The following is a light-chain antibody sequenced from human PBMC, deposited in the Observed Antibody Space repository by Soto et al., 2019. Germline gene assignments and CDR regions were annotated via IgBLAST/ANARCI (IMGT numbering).Light chain of an antibody. V-gene: IGLV3-21*02. CDR3: QVWDRSGDLPHVV. Sequence: SYELTQPPSVSVAPGQTARITCGGSDIGSESVHWYQQKPGQAPVLVVYDDSDRPSGIPERLSGSNSGDTATLTISRVEVGDEADYHCQVWDRSGDLPHVVFDGGTKLTVL. J-gene: IGLJ2*01. CDR2: DDS. CDR1: DIGSES.